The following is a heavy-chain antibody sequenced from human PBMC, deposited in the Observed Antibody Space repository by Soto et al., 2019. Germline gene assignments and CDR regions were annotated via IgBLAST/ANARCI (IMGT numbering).Heavy chain of an antibody. D-gene: IGHD2-2*01. V-gene: IGHV4-39*01. CDR3: ARIYGSCIRNSCHGHSAMDV. CDR1: SASVSSSSYT. CDR2: IYSRGST. Sequence: QLQLQESGPGLVKPSETLSLTCTVSSASVSSSSYTWGWIRQPPGKGPEWIGRIYSRGSTYYNPSLNGRVTVSVDTSKNQFSLKVTSVTAAHTAVYYCARIYGSCIRNSCHGHSAMDVWGQGTTVTVSS. J-gene: IGHJ6*02.